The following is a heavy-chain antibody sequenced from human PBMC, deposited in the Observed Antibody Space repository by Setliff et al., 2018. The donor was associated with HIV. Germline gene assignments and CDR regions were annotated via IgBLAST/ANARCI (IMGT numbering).Heavy chain of an antibody. J-gene: IGHJ6*03. CDR2: MKSIPDGGTT. D-gene: IGHD3-3*01. CDR1: GFTFSDVW. CDR3: TREDVKFSEWPIHYYMDV. Sequence: GGSLRLSCVVSGFTFSDVWMSWVRQAPGKGLEWIGRMKSIPDGGTTEYAASVKGRFTISRDDSKSIAYLQMNSLKTEDTAVYYCTREDVKFSEWPIHYYMDVWGKGTTVTVSS. V-gene: IGHV3-49*04.